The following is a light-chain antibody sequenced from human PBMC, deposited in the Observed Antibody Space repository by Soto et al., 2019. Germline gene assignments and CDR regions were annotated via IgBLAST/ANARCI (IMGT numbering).Light chain of an antibody. Sequence: QSVLTQPASVSGSPGQSITISCSGTSSDVGSYDHVAWYQQFPGKTPKLMIYEVSNRPSGVSSRFSGSKSGNTASLTISGLQAEDEADYYCISYTGSSTSYVFGSGTKFTGL. CDR3: ISYTGSSTSYV. V-gene: IGLV2-14*01. CDR2: EVS. CDR1: SSDVGSYDH. J-gene: IGLJ1*01.